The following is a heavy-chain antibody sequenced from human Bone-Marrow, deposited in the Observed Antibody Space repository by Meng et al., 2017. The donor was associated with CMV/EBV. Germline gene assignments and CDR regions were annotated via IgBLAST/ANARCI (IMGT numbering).Heavy chain of an antibody. CDR2: MNPNSGNT. CDR3: ARGGGTVRFLEWLNY. D-gene: IGHD3-3*01. CDR1: GYTFNTYD. V-gene: IGHV1-8*01. J-gene: IGHJ4*02. Sequence: SGYTFNTYDINWVRQATGQGLEWMGWMNPNSGNTGYAQEFQGRLTMTRNTSISTAYMELSSLRSEDTAVYYCARGGGTVRFLEWLNYWGQGTLVTVSS.